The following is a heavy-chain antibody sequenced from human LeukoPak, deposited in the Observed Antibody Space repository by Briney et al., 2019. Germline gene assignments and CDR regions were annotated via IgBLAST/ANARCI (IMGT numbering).Heavy chain of an antibody. CDR3: ARTGVDYDYVWGSYRGGWYFDY. CDR1: GFTFSSYW. D-gene: IGHD3-16*02. J-gene: IGHJ4*02. V-gene: IGHV3-7*01. Sequence: GGSLRLSCAASGFTFSSYWMSWVRQAPGKGLEWVANIKQDGSEKYYVDSVKGRFTISRDNAKNSLYLQMNSLRAEDTAVYYCARTGVDYDYVWGSYRGGWYFDYWGQGTPVTVSS. CDR2: IKQDGSEK.